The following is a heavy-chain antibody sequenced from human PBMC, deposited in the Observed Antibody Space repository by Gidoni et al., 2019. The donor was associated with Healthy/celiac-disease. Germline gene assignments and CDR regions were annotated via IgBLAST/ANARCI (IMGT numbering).Heavy chain of an antibody. CDR2: FDPEDGET. Sequence: QVQLVQSGAEVNKPGASAQVSCKVSGYTLTELSMHWVRQAPGKGLEWMGGFDPEDGETIYAQKFQGRVTMNEDTSTDTAYMALSSLRSEDTAVYYCATRTGYWGQGTLVTVSS. D-gene: IGHD3-9*01. V-gene: IGHV1-24*01. CDR3: ATRTGY. CDR1: GYTLTELS. J-gene: IGHJ4*02.